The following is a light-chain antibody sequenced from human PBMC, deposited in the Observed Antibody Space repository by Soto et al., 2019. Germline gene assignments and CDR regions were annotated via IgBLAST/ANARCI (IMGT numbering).Light chain of an antibody. CDR1: QSVSSN. CDR3: QQYTHWPRT. J-gene: IGKJ1*01. Sequence: ETVMTQSPATLYVSPGERATLSCRASQSVSSNLAWYQQKPGQAPRLLIYGASTRATGIPARFSGSGSGTEFTLTISSLQSEDFAVYYCQQYTHWPRTFGQGTKVDVK. V-gene: IGKV3-15*01. CDR2: GAS.